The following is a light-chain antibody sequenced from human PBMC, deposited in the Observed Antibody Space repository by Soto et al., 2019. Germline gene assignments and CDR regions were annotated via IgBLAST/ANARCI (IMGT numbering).Light chain of an antibody. Sequence: EIVLTQSPATLSLSPGERATLSCRASQSVNRHLAWYRQKPGQAPRLLIYDASTRATGIPARFSGSGSGTDFTLTISSLESEDFGVYYCQQRSNWPPLTFGGGTKVEIK. V-gene: IGKV3-11*01. J-gene: IGKJ4*01. CDR3: QQRSNWPPLT. CDR2: DAS. CDR1: QSVNRH.